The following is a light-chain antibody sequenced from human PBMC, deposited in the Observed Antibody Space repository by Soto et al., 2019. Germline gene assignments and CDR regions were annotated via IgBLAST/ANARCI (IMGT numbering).Light chain of an antibody. J-gene: IGKJ5*01. CDR2: RAS. CDR3: HSRA. V-gene: IGKV1-5*03. Sequence: IQMYHFAPTLSASVGDTVTITCRASQRISGLWAWYQQKAGKAPKLLIYRASTLKSGVPSRFSGSGSGTEFTFAISSLQPYEFATYCCHSRAFGQGTRLEIK. CDR1: QRISGL.